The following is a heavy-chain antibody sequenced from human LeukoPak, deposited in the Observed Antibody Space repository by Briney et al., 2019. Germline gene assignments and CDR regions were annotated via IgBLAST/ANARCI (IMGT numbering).Heavy chain of an antibody. V-gene: IGHV3-66*01. CDR2: LYTGGGT. J-gene: IGHJ4*02. CDR3: AIRGYFDS. D-gene: IGHD3-16*01. CDR1: GFTVSSNY. Sequence: GGSLRLSCAASGFTVSSNYMSWVRQAPGKGLEWVSVLYTGGGTNYADSVKGRFTISRDNPKNTLYLQMNSLKAEDTAVYYCAIRGYFDSWGQGTLVTVSS.